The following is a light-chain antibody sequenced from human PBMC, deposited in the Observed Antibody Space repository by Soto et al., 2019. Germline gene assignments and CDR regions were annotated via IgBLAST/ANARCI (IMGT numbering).Light chain of an antibody. J-gene: IGLJ2*01. CDR3: SSYTSSSTGVV. CDR1: SSDVGRYNS. Sequence: QSVLTQPASVSGSPGQSITISCTGTSSDVGRYNSVSWYQQHPGKAPKLMIYDVSNRPSGVSNRFSGSKSGNTASLTISGLQADDEADYYCSSYTSSSTGVVFGGGTKLTVL. CDR2: DVS. V-gene: IGLV2-14*01.